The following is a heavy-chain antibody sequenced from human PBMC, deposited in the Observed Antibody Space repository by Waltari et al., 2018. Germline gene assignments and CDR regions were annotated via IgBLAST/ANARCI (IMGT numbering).Heavy chain of an antibody. CDR1: GGSISSGAYY. CDR2: IFYSGST. D-gene: IGHD1-26*01. J-gene: IGHJ4*02. V-gene: IGHV4-31*03. Sequence: QVQLQESGPGLVKPSQTLSLTCTVSGGSISSGAYYWSWIRQHPGKGLEWIGYIFYSGSTYYNPPLKSRVTISVDTSKNQFSLQLSSVTAADTAVYYCARGEDMGASLYYFDYWGQGTLVTVSS. CDR3: ARGEDMGASLYYFDY.